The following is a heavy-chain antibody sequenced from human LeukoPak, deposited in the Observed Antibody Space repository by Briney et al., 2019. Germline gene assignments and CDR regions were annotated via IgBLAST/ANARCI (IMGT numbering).Heavy chain of an antibody. Sequence: GGSLRLSCAASGFTFSSYGMHWVRQAPGKGLEWVAFIRYDGSNKYYADSVKGRFTISRDNSKNTLYLQMNSLRAEDTAVYYCAKDYLSMVRGVDYWGQGTLVTVSS. D-gene: IGHD3-10*01. CDR2: IRYDGSNK. V-gene: IGHV3-30*02. J-gene: IGHJ4*02. CDR1: GFTFSSYG. CDR3: AKDYLSMVRGVDY.